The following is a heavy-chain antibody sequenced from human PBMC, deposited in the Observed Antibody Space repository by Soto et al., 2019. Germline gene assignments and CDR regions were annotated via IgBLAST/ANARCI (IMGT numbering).Heavy chain of an antibody. CDR1: GFTFSSYW. J-gene: IGHJ6*02. CDR2: IMQVGSDK. V-gene: IGHV3-7*01. CDR3: ARHTFWNGQMYIHSGMDV. Sequence: EVQLVESGGGLVKPGGSLRLSCAASGFTFSSYWMTWVRQAPGKGLEWVANIMQVGSDKYYVDSVKGRFTISRDNAKDSLYLQMNSLRAEDTAVYYCARHTFWNGQMYIHSGMDVWGQGTTVTVSS. D-gene: IGHD1-1*01.